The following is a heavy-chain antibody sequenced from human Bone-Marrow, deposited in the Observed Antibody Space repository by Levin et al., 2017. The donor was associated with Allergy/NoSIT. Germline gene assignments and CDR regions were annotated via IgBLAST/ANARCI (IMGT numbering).Heavy chain of an antibody. V-gene: IGHV4-61*01. CDR1: GGSVSSGSYY. CDR3: ARQPRDYGDYYDWYFDL. D-gene: IGHD4-17*01. CDR2: IYYSGST. J-gene: IGHJ2*01. Sequence: SETLSLTCTVSGGSVSSGSYYWSWIRQPPGKGLEWIGYIYYSGSTNYNPSLKSRVTISVDTSKNQFSLKLSSVTAADTAVYYCARQPRDYGDYYDWYFDLWGRGTLVTVSS.